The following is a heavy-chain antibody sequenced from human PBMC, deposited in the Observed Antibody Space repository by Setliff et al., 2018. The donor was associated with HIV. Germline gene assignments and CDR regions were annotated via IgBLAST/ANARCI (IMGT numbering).Heavy chain of an antibody. J-gene: IGHJ4*02. D-gene: IGHD3-3*01. V-gene: IGHV4-59*08. CDR2: VHSSGST. Sequence: SETLSLTCTVSGSSVTNNYWSWIRQAPGKGLEWLGYVHSSGSTNYNPSLKSRVTMSVDTSKNQFSLKLTSVTAADTAVYYCARGNNDLESFDYWGQGALVTVSS. CDR3: ARGNNDLESFDY. CDR1: GSSVTNNY.